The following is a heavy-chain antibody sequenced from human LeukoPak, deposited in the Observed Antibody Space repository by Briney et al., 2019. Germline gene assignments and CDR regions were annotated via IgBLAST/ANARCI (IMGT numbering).Heavy chain of an antibody. CDR1: GGSISSSSYY. CDR3: ARVLWAEDYKGYYYYMDV. V-gene: IGHV4-39*01. Sequence: SETLSLTCTVSGGSISSSSYYWGWIRQPPGKGLEWIGSIYYSGSTYYNPSLKSRVTISVDTFKNQFSLKLSSVTAADTAVYYCARVLWAEDYKGYYYYMDVWGKGTTVTVSS. J-gene: IGHJ6*03. D-gene: IGHD4-11*01. CDR2: IYYSGST.